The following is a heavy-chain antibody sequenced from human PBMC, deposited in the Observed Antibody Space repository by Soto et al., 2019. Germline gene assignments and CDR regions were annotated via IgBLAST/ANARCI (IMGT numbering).Heavy chain of an antibody. D-gene: IGHD2-15*01. CDR2: IYFTGGT. V-gene: IGHV4-30-4*01. J-gene: IGHJ4*02. CDR3: ATLPPRIVVVVLPIPS. CDR1: GGSISSDDHY. Sequence: SETLSLTCTVSGGSISSDDHYWSWIRQTPGKGLEWIGYIYFTGGTYYNPSLESRVSISIDTPNNQFSLNLKSVTAADTAVYYCATLPPRIVVVVLPIPSWGQGTLVTVS.